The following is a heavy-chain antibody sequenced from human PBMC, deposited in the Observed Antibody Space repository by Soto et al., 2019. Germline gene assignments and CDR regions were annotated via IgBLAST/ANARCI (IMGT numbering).Heavy chain of an antibody. CDR2: IWYDGSNK. V-gene: IGHV3-33*01. CDR1: GFTFSSYG. D-gene: IGHD1-26*01. CDR3: ARDLSAERDEYYYYGMDV. J-gene: IGHJ6*02. Sequence: PGGSLRLSCAASGFTFSSYGMHWVRQAPGKGLEWVAVIWYDGSNKYYADSVKGRFTISRDNSKNTLYLQMNSLRAEDTAVYYCARDLSAERDEYYYYGMDVWGQGTTVTVSS.